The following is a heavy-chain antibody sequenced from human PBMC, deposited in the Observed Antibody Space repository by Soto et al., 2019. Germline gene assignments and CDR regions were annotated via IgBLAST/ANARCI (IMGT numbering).Heavy chain of an antibody. Sequence: GGSLRLSCAASGFTFNTYATTWVRQTPGKGLEWVSFITTRGARTYYADPVRGRFTISTDSSRNTLYLQMNSLRPDDTAVYFCARYRSDGSASFDSWGQGTRVTAPQ. CDR3: ARYRSDGSASFDS. CDR2: ITTRGART. V-gene: IGHV3-23*01. D-gene: IGHD3-9*01. J-gene: IGHJ4*02. CDR1: GFTFNTYA.